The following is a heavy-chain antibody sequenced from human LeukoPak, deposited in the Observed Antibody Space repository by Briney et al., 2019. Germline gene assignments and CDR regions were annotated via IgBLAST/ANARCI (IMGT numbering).Heavy chain of an antibody. V-gene: IGHV3-30*18. D-gene: IGHD3-22*01. J-gene: IGHJ4*02. CDR2: ISYDGSNK. CDR1: GFTFSSYG. CDR3: AKGQDYYDSSGYLTNYFDY. Sequence: GGSLRLSCAASGFTFSSYGMHWARQAPGKGLEWVAVISYDGSNKYYADSVKGRFTISRDNSKNTLYLQMNSLRAEDTAVYYCAKGQDYYDSSGYLTNYFDYWGQGTLVTVSS.